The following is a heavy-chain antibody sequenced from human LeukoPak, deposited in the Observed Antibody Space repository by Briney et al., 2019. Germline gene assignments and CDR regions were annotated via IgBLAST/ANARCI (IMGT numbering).Heavy chain of an antibody. J-gene: IGHJ4*02. Sequence: ASVKVSCKASGYTFTSYYMHWVRQAPGQGLEWMGIINPSGGSTSYAQKFQGRVTMTRDMSTSTVYMELSSLRSEDTAVYYCARDGVRAAAYNYWGQGTLVTVSS. CDR2: INPSGGST. V-gene: IGHV1-46*01. D-gene: IGHD6-13*01. CDR1: GYTFTSYY. CDR3: ARDGVRAAAYNY.